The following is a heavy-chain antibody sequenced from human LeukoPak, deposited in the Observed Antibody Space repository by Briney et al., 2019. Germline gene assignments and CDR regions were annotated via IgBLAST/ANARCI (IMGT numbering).Heavy chain of an antibody. CDR2: IYYSGST. D-gene: IGHD4-11*01. CDR3: AREGGPSYSNYYNWFDP. V-gene: IGHV4-31*03. Sequence: SQTLSLTCTVSGGSISSGGYYWSWIRQHPGKGLEWIGYIYYSGSTYYNPSLKSRVTISVDTPKNQFSLKLSSVTAADTAVYYCAREGGPSYSNYYNWFDPWGQGTLVTVSS. CDR1: GGSISSGGYY. J-gene: IGHJ5*02.